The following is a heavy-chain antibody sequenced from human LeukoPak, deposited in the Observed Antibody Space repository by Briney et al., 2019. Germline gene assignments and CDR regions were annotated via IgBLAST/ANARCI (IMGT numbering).Heavy chain of an antibody. D-gene: IGHD1-26*01. Sequence: VASVKVSCKASGGTFSSYAISWVRQAPGQGLEWMGGIIPIFGTANYAQKFQGRVTITTDESTSTAYMELSSLRSEDTAVYYCARVDDGAYYWYFDLWGRGTLVTVSS. CDR1: GGTFSSYA. J-gene: IGHJ2*01. CDR2: IIPIFGTA. V-gene: IGHV1-69*05. CDR3: ARVDDGAYYWYFDL.